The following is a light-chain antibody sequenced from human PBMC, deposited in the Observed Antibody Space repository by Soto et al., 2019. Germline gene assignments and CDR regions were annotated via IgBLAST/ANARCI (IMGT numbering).Light chain of an antibody. CDR2: GAS. Sequence: EIVLTQSPGTLSLSPGERATLSCRASQSVSSSYLAWYQQKPGQAPRLLIYGASSRATGIPDSFSGSGSGTDFTLTISRLEPQADAVSYCTQYGSPPLLTFSPGTTVDIQ. V-gene: IGKV3-20*01. J-gene: IGKJ3*01. CDR1: QSVSSSY. CDR3: TQYGSPPLLT.